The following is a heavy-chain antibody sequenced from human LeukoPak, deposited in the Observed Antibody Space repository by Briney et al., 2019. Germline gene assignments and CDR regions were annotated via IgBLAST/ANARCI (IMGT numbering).Heavy chain of an antibody. J-gene: IGHJ5*02. D-gene: IGHD3-9*01. CDR2: ITGTAYKT. V-gene: IGHV3-23*01. CDR3: AKNLRGNYDTLTAFDP. Sequence: GGSLRLSCAASGFIFSNYGMAWVRQAPRKGLEWVSAITGTAYKTYYADSVKGRFTISRDNSKNTLYLQMNTLRAEDTAIYYCAKNLRGNYDTLTAFDPWGPGTLVTVSS. CDR1: GFIFSNYG.